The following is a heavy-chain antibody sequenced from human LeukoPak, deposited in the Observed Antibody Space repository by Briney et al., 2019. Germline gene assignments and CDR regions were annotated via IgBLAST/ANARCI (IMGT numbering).Heavy chain of an antibody. V-gene: IGHV1-18*01. CDR1: GYTFTSYG. Sequence: GESLKVSCKASGYTFTSYGISWVRQAPGQGLEWMGWISAYNGNTNYAQKLQGRVTMTTDTSTSTAYMELRSLRSDDTAVYYCARGDYYDSSGYLDYWGQGTLVTVSS. CDR2: ISAYNGNT. J-gene: IGHJ4*02. CDR3: ARGDYYDSSGYLDY. D-gene: IGHD3-22*01.